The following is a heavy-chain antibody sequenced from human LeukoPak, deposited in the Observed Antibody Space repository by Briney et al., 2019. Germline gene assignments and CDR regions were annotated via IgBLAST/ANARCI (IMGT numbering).Heavy chain of an antibody. J-gene: IGHJ5*02. V-gene: IGHV1-69*13. Sequence: GASVKVSCKASGGTFSSYAISWVRQAPGQGLEWMGGIIPIFGTANYAQKFQGRVTITADESTSTAYMELSSLRSEDTAVYYCARLRYYGSGSYNWFDPWGQGTLVTVSS. CDR1: GGTFSSYA. CDR3: ARLRYYGSGSYNWFDP. CDR2: IIPIFGTA. D-gene: IGHD3-10*01.